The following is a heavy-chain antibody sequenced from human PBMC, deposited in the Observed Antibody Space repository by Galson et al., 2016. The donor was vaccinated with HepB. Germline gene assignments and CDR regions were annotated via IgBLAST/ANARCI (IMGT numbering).Heavy chain of an antibody. J-gene: IGHJ3*02. D-gene: IGHD2/OR15-2a*01. CDR1: GFTSGNHW. V-gene: IGHV3-74*01. CDR3: TRGVSWAFDI. CDR2: NNNAGVST. Sequence: LRLSCAASGFTSGNHWMHWVRQAPGQGPVWVSYNNNAGVSTTYAASVKGRFTISRDNAKNTMFLQMNSLRAEDTAVYYCTRGVSWAFDIWGQGTMVTVSS.